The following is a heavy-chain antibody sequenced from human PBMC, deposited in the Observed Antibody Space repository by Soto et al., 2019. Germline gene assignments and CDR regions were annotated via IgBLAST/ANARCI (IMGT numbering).Heavy chain of an antibody. D-gene: IGHD2-21*02. J-gene: IGHJ3*02. CDR3: ARVTAIMNAFDI. CDR2: IIPIFGTA. Sequence: SVKVSCKASGVTFSSYAISWVRQAPGQGLEWMGGIIPIFGTANYAQKFQGRVTITADESTSTAYMELSSLRSEDTAVYYCARVTAIMNAFDIWGQGTMVTVSS. CDR1: GVTFSSYA. V-gene: IGHV1-69*13.